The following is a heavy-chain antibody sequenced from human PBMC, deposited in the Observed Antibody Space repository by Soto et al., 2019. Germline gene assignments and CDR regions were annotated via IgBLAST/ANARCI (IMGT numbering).Heavy chain of an antibody. J-gene: IGHJ4*02. D-gene: IGHD3-22*01. V-gene: IGHV1-58*01. CDR2: IVLGNGNT. CDR3: ATLYDSSGFHRGYYFDS. Sequence: SVKVSCKASGFTFSSSAVQWVRQARGQRLEWIGWIVLGNGNTNYAQKFQERVTITRDMSTSTAYMELTSLTSDDTAVYYCATLYDSSGFHRGYYFDSWGQGTLVTVSS. CDR1: GFTFSSSA.